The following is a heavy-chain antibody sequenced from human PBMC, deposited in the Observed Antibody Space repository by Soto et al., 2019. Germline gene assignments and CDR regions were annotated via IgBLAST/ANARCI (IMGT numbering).Heavy chain of an antibody. D-gene: IGHD4-4*01. CDR2: IIPFIGTA. Sequence: QVQLVQSGAEVKKPGSSVTVSCKASGGTFSSYAISWVRQAPGQGLEWMGRIIPFIGTANYAQKFQGRVTITADESTSTAYMELTSLRSEDTAVYYCARVVMTTVPASYYYGMDVXXQGTTVTVSS. CDR3: ARVVMTTVPASYYYGMDV. CDR1: GGTFSSYA. J-gene: IGHJ6*02. V-gene: IGHV1-69*18.